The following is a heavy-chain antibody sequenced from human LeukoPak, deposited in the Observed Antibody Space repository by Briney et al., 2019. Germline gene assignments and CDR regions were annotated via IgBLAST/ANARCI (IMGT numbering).Heavy chain of an antibody. Sequence: ASVKVSCKASGYTFTSYGISWVRQAPGQGLEWMGWISAYNGNTNNAQKLQGRVTMTTDTSTSTAYMELRSLRSDDTAVYYCARERLRASSGWYGVDYWGQGTLVTVSS. J-gene: IGHJ4*02. CDR2: ISAYNGNT. D-gene: IGHD6-19*01. CDR1: GYTFTSYG. V-gene: IGHV1-18*01. CDR3: ARERLRASSGWYGVDY.